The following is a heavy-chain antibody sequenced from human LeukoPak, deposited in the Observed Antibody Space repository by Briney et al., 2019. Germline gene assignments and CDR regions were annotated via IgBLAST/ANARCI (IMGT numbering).Heavy chain of an antibody. Sequence: GGSLRLSCAASGFTFSNYWMHWVRQAPGKGLVWVSYISGDGSTTNYADFVKGRFTISRDNAKNTLHLQMNSLRAEDSAVYYCARGRLIDFWGQGTLVTVSS. D-gene: IGHD5-12*01. J-gene: IGHJ4*02. CDR2: ISGDGSTT. V-gene: IGHV3-74*01. CDR3: ARGRLIDF. CDR1: GFTFSNYW.